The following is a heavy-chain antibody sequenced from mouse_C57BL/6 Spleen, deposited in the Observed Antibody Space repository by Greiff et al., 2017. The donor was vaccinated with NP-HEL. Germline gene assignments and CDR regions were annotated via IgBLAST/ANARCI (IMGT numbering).Heavy chain of an antibody. CDR2: IYPGSGST. CDR3: ARTTVVAKDYAMDY. V-gene: IGHV1-55*01. CDR1: GYTFTSYW. D-gene: IGHD1-1*01. J-gene: IGHJ4*01. Sequence: QVQLKQPGAELVKPGASVKMSCKASGYTFTSYWITWVKQRPGQGLEWIGDIYPGSGSTNYNEKFKSKATLTVDTSSSAAYMQLSSLTSEDSAVYYCARTTVVAKDYAMDYWGQGTSVTVSS.